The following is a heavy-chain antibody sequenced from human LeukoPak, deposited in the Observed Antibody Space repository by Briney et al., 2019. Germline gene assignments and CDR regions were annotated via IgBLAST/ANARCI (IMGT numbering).Heavy chain of an antibody. CDR2: IGSSGTTI. CDR1: GFPTSFYE. V-gene: IGHV3-48*03. D-gene: IGHD6-19*01. Sequence: PGGSLRLSCTVSGFPTSFYEMSWGRQAPGKGLEWVSNIGSSGTTIYYADSVKGRFSISRDNAKNSLYLQMNSLRVEDTAVYYCAILALASDYYWGQGALVTVSS. J-gene: IGHJ4*02. CDR3: AILALASDYY.